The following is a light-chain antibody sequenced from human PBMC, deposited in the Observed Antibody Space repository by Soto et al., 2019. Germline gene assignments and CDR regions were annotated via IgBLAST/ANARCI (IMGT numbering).Light chain of an antibody. CDR1: QSVSSK. Sequence: EMGMMLSSPPPSVSHGERAPPSSRASQSVSSKLAWFQQKPGQAPSLLIYGVSTRATGVPVRFSGSGSGTEFTLTINSLQSEDFAVYYCQQYNNWPHTFGQGTKVDIK. CDR3: QQYNNWPHT. CDR2: GVS. J-gene: IGKJ2*01. V-gene: IGKV3-15*01.